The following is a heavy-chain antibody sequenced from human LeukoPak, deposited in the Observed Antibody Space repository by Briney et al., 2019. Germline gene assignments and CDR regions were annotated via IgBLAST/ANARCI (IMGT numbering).Heavy chain of an antibody. CDR1: GGSISSGDYY. CDR3: ARYRSNLNYAFDV. D-gene: IGHD1-7*01. CDR2: IYYSGST. V-gene: IGHV4-30-4*08. Sequence: SQTLSLTCTVSGGSISSGDYYWSWIRQPPGKCVESIGYIYYSGSTYYNPSLKSRVTISVDTSKNQFSLKLSSLTVKDLAVYYSARYRSNLNYAFDVWCQGTIITVSS. J-gene: IGHJ3*01.